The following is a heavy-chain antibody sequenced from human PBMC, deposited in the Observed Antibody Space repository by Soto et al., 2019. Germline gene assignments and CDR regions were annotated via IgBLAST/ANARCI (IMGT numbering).Heavy chain of an antibody. CDR3: ARGGYCSGGSCAGWFDP. Sequence: SETLSLTCTVSGVPISTDDYYWTWIRQPPGKGLEWIGEINHSGSTNYNPSLKSRVTISVDTSKNQFSLKLSSVTAADTAVYYCARGGYCSGGSCAGWFDPWGQGTLVTVSS. CDR2: INHSGST. D-gene: IGHD2-15*01. J-gene: IGHJ5*02. CDR1: GVPISTDDYY. V-gene: IGHV4-34*01.